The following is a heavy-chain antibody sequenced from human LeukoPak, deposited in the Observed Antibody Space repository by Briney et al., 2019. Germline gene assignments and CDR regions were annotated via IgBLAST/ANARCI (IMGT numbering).Heavy chain of an antibody. Sequence: PGGSLRLSCAASGFTFSSHWMSWVRQAPGKGLEQVANIKQDGSEKYYVDSVKGRFTISRDNAKNSLYLQLNSLRAENTAVYYCAKGVSAVSSWGQGTLVTVSS. CDR1: GFTFSSHW. CDR3: AKGVSAVSS. J-gene: IGHJ5*02. V-gene: IGHV3-7*01. D-gene: IGHD2-8*01. CDR2: IKQDGSEK.